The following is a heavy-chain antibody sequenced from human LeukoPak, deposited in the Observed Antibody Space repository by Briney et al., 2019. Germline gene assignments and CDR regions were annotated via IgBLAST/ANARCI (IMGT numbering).Heavy chain of an antibody. CDR2: ISSNGKTT. CDR3: ARDPTERGY. J-gene: IGHJ4*02. V-gene: IGHV3-11*04. Sequence: GGSLRLSCAASGFSFSDYYMSWVRQAPGKGLEWLSKISSNGKTTYYADSVKGRFTISRDNAKNSLYLQMNSLRVEDTAVYYCARDPTERGYWGQGTLVTVSS. CDR1: GFSFSDYY.